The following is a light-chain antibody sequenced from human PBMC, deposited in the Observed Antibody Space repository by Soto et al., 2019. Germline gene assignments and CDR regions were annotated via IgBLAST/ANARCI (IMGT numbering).Light chain of an antibody. Sequence: EIVLTQSPGTLSLSPGERATLSCRASQSVSSSYLAWYQQKPGQAPRLLIYGASSRATGIPARLSGSGSGTDFTLTNSRLEPADFAVYFCQHYGNSPPFTFGQGTKVEIK. J-gene: IGKJ2*01. V-gene: IGKV3-20*01. CDR2: GAS. CDR3: QHYGNSPPFT. CDR1: QSVSSSY.